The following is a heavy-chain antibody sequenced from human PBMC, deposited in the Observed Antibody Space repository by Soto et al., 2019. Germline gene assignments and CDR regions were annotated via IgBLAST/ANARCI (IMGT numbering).Heavy chain of an antibody. CDR2: IIPIFGTA. Sequence: SVKVSCKASGGTFSSYAISWVRQAPGQRLEWMGGIIPIFGTANYAQKFQGRVTITADESTSTASLKLNSVTSADTAVYYCARVGEQWLGGDYYYNGMDVWGQGTTVTVSS. D-gene: IGHD6-19*01. CDR3: ARVGEQWLGGDYYYNGMDV. CDR1: GGTFSSYA. V-gene: IGHV1-69*13. J-gene: IGHJ6*02.